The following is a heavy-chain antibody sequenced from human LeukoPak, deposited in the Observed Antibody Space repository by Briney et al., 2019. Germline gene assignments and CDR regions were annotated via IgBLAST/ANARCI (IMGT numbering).Heavy chain of an antibody. Sequence: SVKVSCKASGGTFSSYAISWVRQAPGQGLEWMGGIIPIFGTANYAQKFQGRVTITTDESTSTAYMELSSLRSEDTAVYYCARDFGHCSSTSCSTYNWFDPWGRGTLVTVSS. CDR2: IIPIFGTA. CDR1: GGTFSSYA. V-gene: IGHV1-69*05. CDR3: ARDFGHCSSTSCSTYNWFDP. J-gene: IGHJ5*02. D-gene: IGHD2-2*02.